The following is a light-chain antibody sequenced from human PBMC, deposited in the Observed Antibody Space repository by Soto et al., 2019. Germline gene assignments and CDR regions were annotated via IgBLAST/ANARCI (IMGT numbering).Light chain of an antibody. CDR1: QSISNY. CDR2: AAS. Sequence: DIQMTQSPSSLSASVGDRVTITCRASQSISNYLNWYQQKPGKAPKVLISAASNLQSGVPSRFSGSGSGTDFTLTISSLQPEDFAAYYCQQSYSSPYTFGQGTKLEIK. V-gene: IGKV1-39*01. J-gene: IGKJ2*01. CDR3: QQSYSSPYT.